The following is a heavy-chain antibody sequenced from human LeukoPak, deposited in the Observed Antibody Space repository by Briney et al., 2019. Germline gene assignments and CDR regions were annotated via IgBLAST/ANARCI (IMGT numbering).Heavy chain of an antibody. V-gene: IGHV3-53*01. CDR1: AFTVSSNY. CDR2: IYSTAIT. J-gene: IGHJ4*02. D-gene: IGHD4/OR15-4a*01. Sequence: GGSLRLSCAASAFTVSSNYMIGVLQAPGKELQEFSGIYSTAITYYADSVKGRFTIYSDNSKNTLYLQMNRLSAAVTAVYYCASRAGAYSHPYDYWGQGTMVTVSS. CDR3: ASRAGAYSHPYDY.